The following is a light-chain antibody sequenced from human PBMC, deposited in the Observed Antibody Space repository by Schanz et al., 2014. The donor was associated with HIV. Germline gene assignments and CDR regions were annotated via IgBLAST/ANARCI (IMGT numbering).Light chain of an antibody. V-gene: IGKV3-20*01. CDR2: DAS. CDR1: QSVNNR. CDR3: QQYGTSYT. Sequence: ERVMTQSPATLSVSPGDRAILSCRASQSVNNRLAWYQQKPGQAPRLLIYDASTRAIGVPDRFRGTGYGTDFTLTISRLEPEDFAVYYCQQYGTSYTFGQGTKLEIK. J-gene: IGKJ2*01.